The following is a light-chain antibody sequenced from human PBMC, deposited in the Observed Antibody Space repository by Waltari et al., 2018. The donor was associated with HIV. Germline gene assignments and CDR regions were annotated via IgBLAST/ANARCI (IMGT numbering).Light chain of an antibody. Sequence: QSALTQPASVSGSPGQSITISCTRTSSDVGGYNYVSWYQQNPGKAPKFMIYEVSNRPLGVSKRFYGAKSGNTAALAISGLQAEDEADYYYSSYTSTSTGVFGTGTKVTGL. CDR1: SSDVGGYNY. CDR2: EVS. V-gene: IGLV2-14*01. J-gene: IGLJ1*01. CDR3: SSYTSTSTGV.